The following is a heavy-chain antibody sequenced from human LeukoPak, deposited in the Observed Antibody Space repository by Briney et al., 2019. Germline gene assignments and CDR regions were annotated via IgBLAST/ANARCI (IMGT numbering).Heavy chain of an antibody. Sequence: ASVKVSFKASGGTFSSYTISWVRQAPGQGLEWMGRIIPILGIANSAQKFQGRVTITADRSTSTANMELSSLRSEDTAVYYCAREVPTDYYYYYMDVWGKGTTVTVSS. V-gene: IGHV1-69*04. CDR1: GGTFSSYT. J-gene: IGHJ6*03. CDR3: AREVPTDYYYYYMDV. CDR2: IIPILGIA.